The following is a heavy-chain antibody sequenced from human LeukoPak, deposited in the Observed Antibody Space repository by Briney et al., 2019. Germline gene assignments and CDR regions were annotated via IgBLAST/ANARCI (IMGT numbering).Heavy chain of an antibody. J-gene: IGHJ4*02. D-gene: IGHD3-22*01. Sequence: GRSLRLSCAASGFTFSSYGMHWVRQAPGKGLEWVAVISYDGSNKYYADSVKGRFTISRDNAKNSLYLQMNSLRAEDTAVYYCARDFSRATYYYDSSADGGDYFDYWGQGTLVTVSS. CDR2: ISYDGSNK. CDR1: GFTFSSYG. CDR3: ARDFSRATYYYDSSADGGDYFDY. V-gene: IGHV3-30*03.